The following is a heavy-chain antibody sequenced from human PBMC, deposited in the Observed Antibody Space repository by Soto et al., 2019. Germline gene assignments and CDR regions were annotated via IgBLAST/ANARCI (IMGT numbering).Heavy chain of an antibody. Sequence: SETLSLTCAVYGGSFSGYYWSWIRQPPGKGLEWIGEINHSGSTNYNPSLKSRVTISVDTSKNQFSLKLSSVTAADTAVYYCARASHYGDVDYWGQGTLVTVSS. CDR3: ARASHYGDVDY. CDR1: GGSFSGYY. J-gene: IGHJ4*02. CDR2: INHSGST. D-gene: IGHD4-17*01. V-gene: IGHV4-34*01.